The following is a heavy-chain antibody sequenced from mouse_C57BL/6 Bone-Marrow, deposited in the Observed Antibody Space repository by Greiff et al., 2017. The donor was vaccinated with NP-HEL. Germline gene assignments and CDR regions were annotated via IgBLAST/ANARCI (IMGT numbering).Heavy chain of an antibody. CDR2: IHPNSSST. Sequence: QVQLQQPGAELVKPGASVKLSCKASGYTFTSYWMHWVKQRPGQGLEWIGMIHPNSSSTNYNEKFKGKATLTVDKSSSTAYMQLSSLTSEDSAVYCCARGGGAYFDYWGQGTTLTVSS. CDR1: GYTFTSYW. CDR3: ARGGGAYFDY. V-gene: IGHV1-64*01. J-gene: IGHJ2*01.